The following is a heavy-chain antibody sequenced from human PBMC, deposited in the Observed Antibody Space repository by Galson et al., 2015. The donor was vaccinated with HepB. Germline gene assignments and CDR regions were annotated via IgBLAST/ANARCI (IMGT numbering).Heavy chain of an antibody. CDR2: ISYDGSNK. CDR3: ARDRAYFDFWSGILHY. CDR1: GFTFSSFA. Sequence: SLRLSCAASGFTFSSFAIHWVRQAPGKGLEWVAVISYDGSNKFYADSVRGRFTISRDNSRNTLYLQMNSLRAEDSAVYYCARDRAYFDFWSGILHYWGQGTLVTVSS. D-gene: IGHD3-3*01. J-gene: IGHJ4*02. V-gene: IGHV3-30-3*01.